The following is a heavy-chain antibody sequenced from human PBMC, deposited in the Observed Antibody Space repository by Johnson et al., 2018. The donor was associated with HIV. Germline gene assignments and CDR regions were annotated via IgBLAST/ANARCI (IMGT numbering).Heavy chain of an antibody. CDR3: AREDSAFDI. CDR1: GFTFSDHY. V-gene: IGHV3-66*01. Sequence: VQLVESGGGLVKPGGSLRLSCAGSGFTFSDHYMSWVRQAPGKGLEWVSVIYSGGSTYYADSVKGRFTISRDNSKNTLYLQMNSLRAEDTAVYYCAREDSAFDIWGQGTMVTVSS. CDR2: IYSGGST. J-gene: IGHJ3*02.